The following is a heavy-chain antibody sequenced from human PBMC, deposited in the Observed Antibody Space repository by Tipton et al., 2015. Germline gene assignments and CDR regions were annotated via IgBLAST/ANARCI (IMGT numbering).Heavy chain of an antibody. V-gene: IGHV4-4*02. CDR2: IYHSGST. CDR3: ARVNCISTSCYVGAWFDP. CDR1: GGSISSSNW. D-gene: IGHD2-2*01. J-gene: IGHJ5*02. Sequence: TLSLTCAVSGGSISSSNWWGWVRQPPGKGLEWIGEIYHSGSTNYNPSLESRVTISVDKSKNQFSLKLSSVTAADTAVYYCARVNCISTSCYVGAWFDPWGQGTLVTVSS.